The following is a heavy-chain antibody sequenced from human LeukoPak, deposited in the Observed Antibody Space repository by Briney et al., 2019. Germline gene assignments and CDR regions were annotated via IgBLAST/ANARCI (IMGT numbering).Heavy chain of an antibody. CDR2: ISSYNGNT. CDR3: ARDKVTTLDY. Sequence: ASVKVSCKASGYTFTSYGISWVRQAPGQGLEWMGWISSYNGNTNYAQKFQGRVTMTTDTSTNTAYMELSSLRSDDTAVFYCARDKVTTLDYWGQGTLVTVSS. V-gene: IGHV1-18*01. CDR1: GYTFTSYG. J-gene: IGHJ4*02. D-gene: IGHD4-17*01.